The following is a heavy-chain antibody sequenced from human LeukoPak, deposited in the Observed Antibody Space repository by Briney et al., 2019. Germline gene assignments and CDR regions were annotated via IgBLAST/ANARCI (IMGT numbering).Heavy chain of an antibody. V-gene: IGHV4-39*07. CDR2: IYYSGST. Sequence: PSETLSLTCTVSGGSISSSSYYWGWIRQPPGKGLEWIGSIYYSGSTYYNPSLKSRVTISVDTSKNQFSLKLSSVTAAEPAVYYCARDLLAYCGGDCYFLKDGWFDPWGQGTLVTVSS. CDR3: ARDLLAYCGGDCYFLKDGWFDP. J-gene: IGHJ5*02. CDR1: GGSISSSSYY. D-gene: IGHD2-21*02.